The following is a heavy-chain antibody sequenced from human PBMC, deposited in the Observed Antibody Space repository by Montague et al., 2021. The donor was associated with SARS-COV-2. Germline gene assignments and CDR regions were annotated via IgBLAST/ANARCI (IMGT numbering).Heavy chain of an antibody. J-gene: IGHJ4*02. V-gene: IGHV3-23*01. CDR2: ITGSGAST. Sequence: SLRLSCAASGSTSSSYAMSWVRQAPGKGLEWVPGITGSGASTYYADSVKGRFTISRDNSKNTLYLQMSSLRAEDTAVYYCAKASSSGFGESDCWGQGTLVTVSS. CDR3: AKASSSGFGESDC. D-gene: IGHD3-10*01. CDR1: GSTSSSYA.